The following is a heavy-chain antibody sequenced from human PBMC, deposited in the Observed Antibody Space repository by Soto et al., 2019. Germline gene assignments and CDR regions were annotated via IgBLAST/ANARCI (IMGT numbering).Heavy chain of an antibody. J-gene: IGHJ6*02. V-gene: IGHV4-59*01. D-gene: IGHD6-13*01. CDR3: ARDRQVAAAWDYGMDV. CDR2: IYYSGST. CDR1: GGSISSYY. Sequence: SETLSLTCTVSGGSISSYYWSWIRQPPGKGLEWIGYIYYSGSTNYNPPLRSRVTISVDTSKNQFSLKMSSVTAADTAESYCARDRQVAAAWDYGMDVWGQGTTVTVSS.